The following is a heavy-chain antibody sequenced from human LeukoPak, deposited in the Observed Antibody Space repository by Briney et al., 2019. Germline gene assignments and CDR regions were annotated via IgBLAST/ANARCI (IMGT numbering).Heavy chain of an antibody. D-gene: IGHD3-22*01. Sequence: PSQTLSLTCTVSGGSISSGDYYWSWIRQPPGKGLEWIGYIYYSGSTYYNPSLKSRVTISVDTSKNQFSLKLSSVTAADTAVYYCARDGVDYDSSGYWYFDLWGRGTLVTVSS. J-gene: IGHJ2*01. CDR1: GGSISSGDYY. CDR3: ARDGVDYDSSGYWYFDL. V-gene: IGHV4-30-4*01. CDR2: IYYSGST.